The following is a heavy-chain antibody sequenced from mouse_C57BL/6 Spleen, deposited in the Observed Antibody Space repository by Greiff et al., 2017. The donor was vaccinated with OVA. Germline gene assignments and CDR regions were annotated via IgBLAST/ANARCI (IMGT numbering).Heavy chain of an antibody. V-gene: IGHV3-1*01. CDR2: ISYSGST. CDR3: ARGGMDGYYFDY. D-gene: IGHD2-3*01. CDR1: GYSITSGYD. Sequence: VQLQQSGPGMVKPSQSLSLTCTVTGYSITSGYDWHWIRHFPGNKLEWMGYISYSGSTNYNPSLKSRISITHDTSKNHFFLKLNSVTTEDTATYYCARGGMDGYYFDYWGQGTTLTVSS. J-gene: IGHJ2*01.